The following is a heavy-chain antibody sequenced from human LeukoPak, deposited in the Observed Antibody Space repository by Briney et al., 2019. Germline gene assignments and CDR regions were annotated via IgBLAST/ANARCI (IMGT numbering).Heavy chain of an antibody. D-gene: IGHD3-16*01. CDR2: INPNSGDT. J-gene: IGHJ4*02. CDR3: ATQRGSYLWGTDFDY. Sequence: ASVKVSCKTTGYTFTGYFLNWVRQAPGQGLEWMGWINPNSGDTKYSQKFQGRVTMTRDTSIRTAYMELTRLRSDDTAVYYCATQRGSYLWGTDFDYWGQGTLVTVSS. V-gene: IGHV1-2*02. CDR1: GYTFTGYF.